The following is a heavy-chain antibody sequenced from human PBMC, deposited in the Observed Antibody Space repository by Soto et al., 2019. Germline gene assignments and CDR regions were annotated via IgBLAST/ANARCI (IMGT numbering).Heavy chain of an antibody. CDR3: ARDLGITGTDYYYYGMDV. Sequence: QVQLQESGPGLVKPSETLSLTCTVSGGSISSYYWSWVRQPPGKGLEWIGYIYYSGSTNYNTSLMSRVTISVDTSKNQCSLKLSSVTAADTAVYYCARDLGITGTDYYYYGMDVWGQGTTVTVSS. V-gene: IGHV4-59*01. J-gene: IGHJ6*02. D-gene: IGHD1-20*01. CDR1: GGSISSYY. CDR2: IYYSGST.